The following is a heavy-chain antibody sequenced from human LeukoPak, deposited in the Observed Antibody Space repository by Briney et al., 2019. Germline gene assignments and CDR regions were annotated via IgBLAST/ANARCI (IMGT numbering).Heavy chain of an antibody. CDR2: IKHDGSEQ. D-gene: IGHD1-26*01. CDR3: KSGGAAPGSFDY. CDR1: GFTFTRFW. Sequence: GGSLRLSCAASGFTFTRFWMSWMRQAPGKGLQWVANIKHDGSEQYYVDSVKGRFTISRDNAKNSLHLQMNSLGVEDTAVYYCKSGGAAPGSFDYWGQGALVTVSS. J-gene: IGHJ4*02. V-gene: IGHV3-7*01.